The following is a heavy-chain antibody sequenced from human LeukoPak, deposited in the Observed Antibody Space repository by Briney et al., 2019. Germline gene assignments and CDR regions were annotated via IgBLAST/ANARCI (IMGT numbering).Heavy chain of an antibody. J-gene: IGHJ4*02. V-gene: IGHV1-69*06. CDR2: IIPIFGTA. CDR3: ARTYYYDSSGYLFGLDY. D-gene: IGHD3-22*01. CDR1: GGTFSSYA. Sequence: ASVKVSCKASGGTFSSYAISWVRQAPGQGLEWMGGIIPIFGTANYAQKFQGRVTITADKSTSTAYMELSSLRSEDTAVYYCARTYYYDSSGYLFGLDYWGQGTLVTVSS.